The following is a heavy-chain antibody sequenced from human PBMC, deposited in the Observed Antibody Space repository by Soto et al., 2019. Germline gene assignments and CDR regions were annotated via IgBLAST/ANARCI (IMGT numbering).Heavy chain of an antibody. J-gene: IGHJ4*02. CDR3: ARGPTCSSTSCFFRLFDY. V-gene: IGHV4-34*01. Sequence: SETLSLTCAVYGGSFSGYYWSWIRQPPGKGLEWIGEINHSGSTNYNPSLKSRVTISVDTSKNQFSLKLSSVTAADTAVYYCARGPTCSSTSCFFRLFDYWGQGTLVTV. D-gene: IGHD2-2*01. CDR2: INHSGST. CDR1: GGSFSGYY.